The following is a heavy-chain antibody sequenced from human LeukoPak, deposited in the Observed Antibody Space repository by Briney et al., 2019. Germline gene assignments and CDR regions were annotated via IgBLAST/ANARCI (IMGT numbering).Heavy chain of an antibody. CDR1: GGSIITSSYY. J-gene: IGHJ3*02. CDR3: ARPPQEQPKGYAFDI. V-gene: IGHV4-39*01. Sequence: PSETLSLTCTVSGGSIITSSYYWGWIRQPPGKGLEWLGSIYYSGNTYDNPSLKSRVTISVDTSKNQFSLKLSSVTAADTAVYYCARPPQEQPKGYAFDIWGQGTMVTVSS. D-gene: IGHD6-13*01. CDR2: IYYSGNT.